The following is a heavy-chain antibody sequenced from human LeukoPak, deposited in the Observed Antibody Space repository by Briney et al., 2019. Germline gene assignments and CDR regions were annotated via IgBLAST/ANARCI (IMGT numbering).Heavy chain of an antibody. J-gene: IGHJ6*02. CDR3: ASIFTENTICGVVPPGLGMDV. CDR2: IYYSGST. V-gene: IGHV4-59*01. D-gene: IGHD3-3*01. CDR1: GGSISSNY. Sequence: SETLSLTCTVSGGSISSNYWSWIRQPPGKGLEWIGYIYYSGSTNYNPSLKSRVTISVDTSKNQFSLKLSSVTAADTDVYYCASIFTENTICGVVPPGLGMDVWGQGTTVTVSS.